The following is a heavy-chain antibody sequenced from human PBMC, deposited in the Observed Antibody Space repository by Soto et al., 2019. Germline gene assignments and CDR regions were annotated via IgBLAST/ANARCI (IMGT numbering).Heavy chain of an antibody. V-gene: IGHV4-4*07. J-gene: IGHJ4*02. Sequence: SETLSLTCTVSGGSINTFYWSWVRQPAGKGLEWIGRIFSSGSTSFNPFLESRVAMSVDTSKNHFSLNLSPVTAADMAVYYCAREGSYSAYNFAHGIQLWSFDFWGQGALVTVSS. CDR2: IFSSGST. CDR3: AREGSYSAYNFAHGIQLWSFDF. D-gene: IGHD5-12*01. CDR1: GGSINTFY.